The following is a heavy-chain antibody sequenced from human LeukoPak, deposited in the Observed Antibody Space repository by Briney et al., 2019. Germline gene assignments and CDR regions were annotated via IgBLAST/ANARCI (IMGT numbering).Heavy chain of an antibody. CDR1: GGTFSKYA. D-gene: IGHD2-21*02. CDR3: ARGQAPDCGGDCYFSS. CDR2: IIPIFSTA. J-gene: IGHJ5*02. Sequence: GASVKVSCKASGGTFSKYAISWVRQAPGQGLEWMGGIIPIFSTANLAQKFQGRVTITADESMSTAYMEMSSLRSEDTAVYYCARGQAPDCGGDCYFSSWGQGTLVTVSS. V-gene: IGHV1-69*13.